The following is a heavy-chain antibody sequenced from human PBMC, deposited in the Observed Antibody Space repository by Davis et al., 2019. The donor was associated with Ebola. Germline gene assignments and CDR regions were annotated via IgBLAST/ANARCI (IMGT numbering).Heavy chain of an antibody. CDR3: ARDNGYCSSTSCRNWFDP. J-gene: IGHJ5*02. V-gene: IGHV3-33*01. Sequence: PGGSLRLSCAASGFTFSSYGMHWVRQAPGKGLEWVAVIWYDGSNKYYADSVKGRFTISRDNSKNTLYLQMNSLRAEDTAVYYCARDNGYCSSTSCRNWFDPWGQGTLVTVSS. D-gene: IGHD2-2*03. CDR2: IWYDGSNK. CDR1: GFTFSSYG.